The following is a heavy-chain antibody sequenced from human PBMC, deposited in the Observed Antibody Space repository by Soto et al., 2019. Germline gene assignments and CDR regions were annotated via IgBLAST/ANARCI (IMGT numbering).Heavy chain of an antibody. V-gene: IGHV3-30*04. CDR1: GFTFSDYA. J-gene: IGHJ4*02. CDR2: IGSDGKNR. D-gene: IGHD4-17*01. CDR3: SRGSGDPPRALDY. Sequence: PGGSLRLSCEASGFTFSDYAMHWVRQAPGKGLEWVAVIGSDGKNRYYTDSVKGRFTISRDNSKNTMFLQMVSLRGEDTAVYYCSRGSGDPPRALDYWGLGTLVTVSS.